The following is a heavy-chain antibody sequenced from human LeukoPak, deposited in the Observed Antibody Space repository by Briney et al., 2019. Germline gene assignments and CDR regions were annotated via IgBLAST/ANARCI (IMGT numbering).Heavy chain of an antibody. V-gene: IGHV3-7*01. J-gene: IGHJ4*02. CDR1: GFSFSTYA. CDR3: ATIPVGWTYYFDY. CDR2: IKQDGSEK. Sequence: GGSLRLSCAPSGFSFSTYAMSWVRQAPGKGLEWVANIKQDGSEKYYVDSVKGRFTISRDNAKNSLYLQMNSLRAEDTAVYYCATIPVGWTYYFDYWGQGTLVTVSS. D-gene: IGHD2-8*02.